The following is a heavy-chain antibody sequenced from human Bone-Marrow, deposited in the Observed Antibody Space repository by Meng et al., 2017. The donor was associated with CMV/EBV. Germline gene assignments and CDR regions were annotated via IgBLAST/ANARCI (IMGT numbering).Heavy chain of an antibody. V-gene: IGHV3-48*03. J-gene: IGHJ4*01. CDR2: ISSSGSTI. D-gene: IGHD5-12*01. CDR3: ARSNSGYDSDY. CDR1: GFTFSSYE. Sequence: GGSLRLSCAASGFTFSSYEMNWVRQAPGKGLEWVSYISSSGSTIYYADSVKGRFTISRDNAKNSLYLQMNSLRAEDTAVYYCARSNSGYDSDYCGQGTLVTVSS.